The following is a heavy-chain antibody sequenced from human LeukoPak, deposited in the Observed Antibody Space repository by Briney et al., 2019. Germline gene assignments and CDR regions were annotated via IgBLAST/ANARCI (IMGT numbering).Heavy chain of an antibody. J-gene: IGHJ3*02. V-gene: IGHV1-69*06. D-gene: IGHD5-18*01. CDR2: IIPIFGTA. Sequence: ASVKVSCKASGGTFSSYAISWVRQAPGQGLEWMGGIIPIFGTANYAQKFQGRVTITADKSTSTAYMELSSLRSEDTAVYYCARQGVGYSYGYGTGISFDIWGQGTMVTVSS. CDR3: ARQGVGYSYGYGTGISFDI. CDR1: GGTFSSYA.